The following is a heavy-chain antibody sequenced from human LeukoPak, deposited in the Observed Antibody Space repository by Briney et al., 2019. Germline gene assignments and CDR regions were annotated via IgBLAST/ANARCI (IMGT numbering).Heavy chain of an antibody. CDR2: FHHSGST. D-gene: IGHD1-26*01. Sequence: SETLSLTCTVSGGSISSYYWTWIRQSPGKGLEWIGFFHHSGSTYYNPSLKSRVTISVDTSKNQFSLRLSSVTAADTAVYYCARDYRLTQIQYWGQGTLVTVSS. CDR1: GGSISSYY. CDR3: ARDYRLTQIQY. J-gene: IGHJ1*01. V-gene: IGHV4-59*12.